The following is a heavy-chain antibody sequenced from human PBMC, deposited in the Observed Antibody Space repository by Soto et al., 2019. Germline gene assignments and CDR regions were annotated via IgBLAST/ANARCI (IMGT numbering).Heavy chain of an antibody. CDR3: ARGVWFGELWYYYYGMDV. J-gene: IGHJ6*02. Sequence: TSETLSLTCTVSGGSISSSSYYWGWIRQPPGKGLEWIGSIYYSGSTYYNPSLKSRVTISVDTSKNQFSLKLSSVTAADTAVYYCARGVWFGELWYYYYGMDVWGQGTTVTVSS. CDR1: GGSISSSSYY. V-gene: IGHV4-39*01. CDR2: IYYSGST. D-gene: IGHD3-10*01.